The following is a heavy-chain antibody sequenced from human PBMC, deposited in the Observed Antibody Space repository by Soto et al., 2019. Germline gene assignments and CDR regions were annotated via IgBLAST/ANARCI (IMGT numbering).Heavy chain of an antibody. CDR3: ARDLDNIFRWFDP. J-gene: IGHJ5*02. CDR2: INAGNGNT. Sequence: ASVKVSCKASGYTFTSYAMHWVRQAPGQRLEWMGWINAGNGNTKYSQKFQGRVTITRDTSASTAYMELSSLRSEDTAAYYCARDLDNIFRWFDPWGQGTLVTVSS. V-gene: IGHV1-3*01. CDR1: GYTFTSYA.